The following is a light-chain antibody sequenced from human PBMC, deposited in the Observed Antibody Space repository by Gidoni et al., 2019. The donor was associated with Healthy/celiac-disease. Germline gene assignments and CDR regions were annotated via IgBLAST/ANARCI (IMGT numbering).Light chain of an antibody. CDR1: RSISSY. Sequence: DIQMTQSPSSLSASVGDRVTITCRASRSISSYLNWYQQKPGKAPKLLIYAASSLQSGVPSRFSGSGPGTDFTLTISSLQPEDFATYYCQQSYSTPQTFGQGTKVEIK. CDR3: QQSYSTPQT. J-gene: IGKJ1*01. CDR2: AAS. V-gene: IGKV1-39*01.